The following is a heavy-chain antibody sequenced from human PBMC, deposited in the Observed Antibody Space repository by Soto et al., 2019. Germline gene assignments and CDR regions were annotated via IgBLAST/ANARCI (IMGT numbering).Heavy chain of an antibody. V-gene: IGHV4-59*01. CDR1: GGSISSYY. Sequence: SETLSLTCTVSGGSISSYYWSWIRQPPGKGLEWIGYIYYSGSTNYNPSLKSRVTISVDTSKNQFSLKLSSVTAADTAVYYCAREQLELRPAWFDPWGQGTLVTVSS. J-gene: IGHJ5*02. D-gene: IGHD1-7*01. CDR3: AREQLELRPAWFDP. CDR2: IYYSGST.